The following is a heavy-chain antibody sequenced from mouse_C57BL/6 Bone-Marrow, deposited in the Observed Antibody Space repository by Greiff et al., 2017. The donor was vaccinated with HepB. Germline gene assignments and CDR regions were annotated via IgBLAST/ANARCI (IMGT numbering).Heavy chain of an antibody. CDR2: IDPSDSYT. CDR1: GYTFTSYW. J-gene: IGHJ4*01. D-gene: IGHD1-1*01. Sequence: QVQLQQPGAELVMPGASVKLSCKASGYTFTSYWMHWVKQRPGQGLEWIGEIDPSDSYTNYNQKFKGKSTLTVDKSSSTAYMQIFSLTSEDSAVYYCASHFITTGVRDYAMDYWGQGTSVTVSS. CDR3: ASHFITTGVRDYAMDY. V-gene: IGHV1-69*01.